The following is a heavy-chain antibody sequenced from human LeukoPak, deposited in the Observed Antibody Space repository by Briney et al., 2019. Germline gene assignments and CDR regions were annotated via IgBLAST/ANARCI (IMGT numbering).Heavy chain of an antibody. CDR2: IIPILGIA. CDR3: ARDSHDYVWGSYRYKFDY. D-gene: IGHD3-16*02. Sequence: GSSVKVSCKASGGTFSSYAISWVRQAPGQGLEWMGRIIPILGIANYAQKFQGRVTITADKSTSTAYMELSSLRSEDTAVYYCARDSHDYVWGSYRYKFDYWGQGTLVTVSS. J-gene: IGHJ4*02. V-gene: IGHV1-69*04. CDR1: GGTFSSYA.